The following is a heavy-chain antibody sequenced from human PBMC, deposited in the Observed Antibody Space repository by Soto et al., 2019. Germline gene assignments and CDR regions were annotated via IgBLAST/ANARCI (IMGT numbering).Heavy chain of an antibody. CDR3: ARDSTYGMDV. CDR1: GFTFSSYA. V-gene: IGHV3-30-3*01. J-gene: IGHJ6*02. Sequence: QVQLVESGGGVVLPGRSLRLSCAASGFTFSSYAMHWVRQAPGKGLEWVAVISYDGSNKYYADSVKGRFTISRDNSKNTLYLQMNSLRAEDTAVYYCARDSTYGMDVWGQGTTVTVSS. CDR2: ISYDGSNK.